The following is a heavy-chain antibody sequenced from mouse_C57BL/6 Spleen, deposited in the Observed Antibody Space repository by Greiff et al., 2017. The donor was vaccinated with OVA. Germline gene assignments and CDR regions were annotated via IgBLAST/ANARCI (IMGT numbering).Heavy chain of an antibody. CDR3: ARETTVVAHYAMDY. CDR2: IDPNSGGT. Sequence: QVQLQQPGAELVKPGASVKLSCKASGYTFTSYWMHWVKQRPGRGLEWIGRIDPNSGGTKYNEKFKGKATLTVDKPSSTAYMQLSSLTSEDSAVYYGARETTVVAHYAMDYWGQGTSVTVSS. CDR1: GYTFTSYW. D-gene: IGHD1-1*01. J-gene: IGHJ4*01. V-gene: IGHV1-72*01.